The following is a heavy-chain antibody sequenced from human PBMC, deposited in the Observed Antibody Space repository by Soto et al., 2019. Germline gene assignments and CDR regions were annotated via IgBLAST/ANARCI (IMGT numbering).Heavy chain of an antibody. CDR3: ARSVLAVAFFDY. Sequence: EVQLVESGGGLVQPGGSLRLSCAASGFTVSTNYMSWVRQAPGKGLEWVSLIYSGGSTYYADSVKGRFTISIDNSKNTLYLQMNSLRAEDSAVYYCARSVLAVAFFDYWGQGTLVTVSS. CDR1: GFTVSTNY. CDR2: IYSGGST. V-gene: IGHV3-66*01. J-gene: IGHJ4*02. D-gene: IGHD6-19*01.